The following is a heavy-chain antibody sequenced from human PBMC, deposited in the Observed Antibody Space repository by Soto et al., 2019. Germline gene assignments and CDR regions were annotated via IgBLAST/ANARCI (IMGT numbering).Heavy chain of an antibody. J-gene: IGHJ6*03. D-gene: IGHD2-15*01. CDR2: INHSGST. Sequence: ETLSLTCAVYGGSFSGYYWSWIRQPPGKGLEWIGEINHSGSTNYNPSLKSRVTISVDTSKNQFSLKLSSVTAADTAVYYCARGRVDCSGGSCYSNNYYYYMDVWGKGTTVTVSS. CDR3: ARGRVDCSGGSCYSNNYYYYMDV. CDR1: GGSFSGYY. V-gene: IGHV4-34*01.